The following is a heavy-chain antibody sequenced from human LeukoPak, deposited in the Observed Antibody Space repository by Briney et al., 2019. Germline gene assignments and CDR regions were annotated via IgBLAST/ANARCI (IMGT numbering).Heavy chain of an antibody. V-gene: IGHV1-18*01. J-gene: IGHJ4*02. D-gene: IGHD3-10*01. CDR2: SSAYNGDT. CDR1: GYTFTDFG. Sequence: VASVKVSCKASGYTFTDFGISWVRQAPGQGLEWMGWSSAYNGDTKYAQKFQGRVTMTTDTSTSTAYMELRSLRSDDTAVFYCTRDLGTYTSYSSIFFDYWGQGTLVTVSS. CDR3: TRDLGTYTSYSSIFFDY.